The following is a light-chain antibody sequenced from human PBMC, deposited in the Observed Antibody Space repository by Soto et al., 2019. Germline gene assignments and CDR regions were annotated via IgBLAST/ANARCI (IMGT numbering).Light chain of an antibody. J-gene: IGKJ1*01. Sequence: EIVMTQSPSTLSVSPGERATLSCRASHSVRSSLAWYQQKPGQAPRLLIYGASTRATGIPARFSGSGSGTEFTTPISSMQYEDFVVSYCQQYGNSIQTFGPGTKVDIK. CDR3: QQYGNSIQT. V-gene: IGKV3-15*01. CDR2: GAS. CDR1: HSVRSS.